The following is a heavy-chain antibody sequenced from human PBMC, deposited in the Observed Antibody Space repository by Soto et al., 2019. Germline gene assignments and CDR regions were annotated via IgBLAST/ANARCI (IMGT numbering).Heavy chain of an antibody. CDR2: IIPIFGTA. CDR1: GGTFSSYS. CDR3: ARDGGRNSGGIDY. D-gene: IGHD1-26*01. J-gene: IGHJ4*02. V-gene: IGHV1-69*01. Sequence: QVQLVQSGAEVKKPGSSVKVSCKASGGTFSSYSINWVRQAPGQGLEWMGEIIPIFGTANYAQKFQGRVTITADESTSTAYMELSSLRSEDTDVYYGARDGGRNSGGIDYWGQGTLVTVSS.